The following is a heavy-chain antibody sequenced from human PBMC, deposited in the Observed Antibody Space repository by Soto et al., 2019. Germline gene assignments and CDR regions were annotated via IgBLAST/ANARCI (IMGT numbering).Heavy chain of an antibody. CDR3: ANVPTAEKVHS. CDR2: ILNSGSP. J-gene: IGHJ4*02. CDR1: GASIQNGGYF. V-gene: IGHV4-30-4*01. Sequence: QVQLQESGPGLVRPSQTLSLTCSVSGASIQNGGYFWSWIRQSPGKGLEWIGHILNSGSPYNNPSQGSRVTIAADTSMNQFPQALTSVTPADTAMYYCANVPTAEKVHSWGQGILVTVSS.